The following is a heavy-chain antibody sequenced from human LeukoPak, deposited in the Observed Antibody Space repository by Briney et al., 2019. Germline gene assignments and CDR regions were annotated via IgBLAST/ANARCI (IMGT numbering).Heavy chain of an antibody. J-gene: IGHJ4*02. D-gene: IGHD3-10*01. CDR3: ARDYYGSGIDY. CDR2: VSSSTTYI. Sequence: GGSLRLSCAASGFTFSNYNMNWVRQAPGKGLEWVSFVSSSTTYIYYADSLKGRFTISRDNAKNSLYLQMDSLRAEDTAVYYCARDYYGSGIDYWGQGTLVTVSS. V-gene: IGHV3-21*06. CDR1: GFTFSNYN.